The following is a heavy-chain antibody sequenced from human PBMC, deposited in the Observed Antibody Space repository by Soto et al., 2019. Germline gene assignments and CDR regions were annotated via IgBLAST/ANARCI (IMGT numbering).Heavy chain of an antibody. J-gene: IGHJ4*02. CDR1: GFTFSSYA. Sequence: EVQLLESGGGLVQPGGSLRLSCAASGFTFSSYAMSWVRQAPGKGLEWVSAISGSGGSTYYADSVKGRFTISRHNSKNTLYLQMNSLRAEDTAVYYWAEPGMTTVNTRRDYWGQGTLVTVSS. CDR3: AEPGMTTVNTRRDY. D-gene: IGHD4-17*01. CDR2: ISGSGGST. V-gene: IGHV3-23*01.